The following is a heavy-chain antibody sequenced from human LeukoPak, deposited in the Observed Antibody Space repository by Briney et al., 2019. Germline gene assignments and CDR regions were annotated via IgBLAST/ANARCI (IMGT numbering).Heavy chain of an antibody. CDR2: ISYDETRK. CDR1: GFTFRHYV. J-gene: IGHJ3*01. V-gene: IGHV3-30*03. D-gene: IGHD3-16*01. Sequence: TGGSLRLSCITSGFTFRHYVMHWVRQAPGKGLEWLAVISYDETRKCYADAVQGRFTISRDNSNYTLFLQMHSLRSDDSAVYYCVRARVRARFGAFDVWGQGTAVTVSS. CDR3: VRARVRARFGAFDV.